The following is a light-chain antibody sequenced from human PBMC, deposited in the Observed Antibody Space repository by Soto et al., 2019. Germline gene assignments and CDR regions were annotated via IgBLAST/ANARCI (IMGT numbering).Light chain of an antibody. J-gene: IGLJ2*01. CDR3: SSYTSSSTLV. CDR2: EVS. CDR1: SSDVGGYNY. Sequence: QSALTQPASVSGSPGQSITISCTATSSDVGGYNYVSWYQQHPGKAPKLMIYEVSNRPLGVSDRFSGSKSDNTASLTISGLQAEDEADYYCSSYTSSSTLVFGGGTQLTVL. V-gene: IGLV2-14*01.